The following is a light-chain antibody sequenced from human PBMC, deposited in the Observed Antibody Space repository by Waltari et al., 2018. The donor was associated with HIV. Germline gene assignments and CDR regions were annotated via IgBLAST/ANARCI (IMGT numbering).Light chain of an antibody. Sequence: SAVTQPASVSGLPGQSITISCSGDDSDFGIYNFLSWYQQFPAEPPKLILYDVDSRASGISHPFSGSKSANTASLTISALRAEDEGHYYCASFLGDNTIVFGGGTKVTVL. J-gene: IGLJ2*01. CDR1: DSDFGIYNF. CDR2: DVD. CDR3: ASFLGDNTIV. V-gene: IGLV2-14*03.